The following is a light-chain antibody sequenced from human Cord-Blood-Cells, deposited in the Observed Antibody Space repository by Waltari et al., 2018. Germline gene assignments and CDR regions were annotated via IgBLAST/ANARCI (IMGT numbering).Light chain of an antibody. CDR2: AAS. V-gene: IGKV1-39*01. Sequence: IQMPQSPSSLSASVGASVTITCRASQSISSYLNWYQQKPGKAPKLLIYAASSLQSGVPSRFSGSGSGTDFTLTISSLQPEDFATDYCQQSYSTPITFGQGTRLEI. CDR3: QQSYSTPIT. J-gene: IGKJ5*01. CDR1: QSISSY.